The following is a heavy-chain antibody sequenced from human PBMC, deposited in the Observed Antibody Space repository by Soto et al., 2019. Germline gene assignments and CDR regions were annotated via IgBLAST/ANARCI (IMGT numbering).Heavy chain of an antibody. CDR2: VYYSGTT. Sequence: SETLSLTCTVSGGPITSRGYQWGWIRQPPGKGLEWIGYVYYSGTTYSHPSLNSRVSISVDTSENQFSLRLTSVTAADTAVYYCVTVNLVGAAYYFDYWGPGTLVTVSS. D-gene: IGHD1-26*01. CDR1: GGPITSRGYQ. CDR3: VTVNLVGAAYYFDY. J-gene: IGHJ4*02. V-gene: IGHV4-30-4*08.